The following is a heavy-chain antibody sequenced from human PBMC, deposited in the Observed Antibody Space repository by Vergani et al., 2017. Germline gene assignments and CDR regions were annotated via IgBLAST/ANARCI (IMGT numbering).Heavy chain of an antibody. CDR3: AREYHGGCGGDCRRIDYYYYGMDV. J-gene: IGHJ6*02. CDR2: IIPIFGTA. V-gene: IGHV1-69*13. CDR1: GGTFSSYA. D-gene: IGHD2-21*02. Sequence: QVQLVQSGAEVKKPGSSVKVSCKASGGTFSSYAISWVRQAPGQGLEWMGRIIPIFGTANYAQKFQGRVTITADESTSTAYMELSSLRSEDTAVYYCAREYHGGCGGDCRRIDYYYYGMDVWGQGTTVTVSS.